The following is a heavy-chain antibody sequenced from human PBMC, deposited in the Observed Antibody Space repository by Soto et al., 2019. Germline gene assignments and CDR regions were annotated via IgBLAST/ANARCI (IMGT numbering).Heavy chain of an antibody. Sequence: QVQLVESGGGVVQPGRSLRLSCAASGFTFSSYGMHWVRQAPGKGLEWVAVIPYDGSNKYYADSVKGRFTISRDNSKNTLYLQMNSLRAEDTAVYYCAKGTQWLVDWGQGTLVTVSS. CDR2: IPYDGSNK. V-gene: IGHV3-30*18. D-gene: IGHD6-19*01. J-gene: IGHJ4*02. CDR3: AKGTQWLVD. CDR1: GFTFSSYG.